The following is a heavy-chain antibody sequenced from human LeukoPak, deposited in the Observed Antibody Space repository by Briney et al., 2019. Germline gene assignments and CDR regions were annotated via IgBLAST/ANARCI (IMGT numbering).Heavy chain of an antibody. CDR1: GGSISSGGYY. J-gene: IGHJ5*02. V-gene: IGHV4-30-2*01. Sequence: SQTLSLTCTVSGGSISSGGYYWSWIRQPPGQGLEWIGYIYHSGSTYYNPSLKSRVTISIDRSKNQFSLKLSSVTAADTAVYYCARYGTGTTSWFDPWGQGTLVTVSS. D-gene: IGHD1-7*01. CDR3: ARYGTGTTSWFDP. CDR2: IYHSGST.